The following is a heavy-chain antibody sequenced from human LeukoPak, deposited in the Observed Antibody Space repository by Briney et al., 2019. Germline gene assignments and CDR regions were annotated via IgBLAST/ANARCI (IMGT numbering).Heavy chain of an antibody. D-gene: IGHD3-22*01. V-gene: IGHV1-18*01. CDR2: ISAYNGNT. CDR3: ARGRPYYYDSSGYLFDY. Sequence: ASVKVSCKASGYTFTSYGIRWVRQAPGQGLEWMGWISAYNGNTNYAQKLQGRVTMTTDTSTSTAYMELRSLRSDDTAVYYCARGRPYYYDSSGYLFDYWGQGTLVTVSS. J-gene: IGHJ4*02. CDR1: GYTFTSYG.